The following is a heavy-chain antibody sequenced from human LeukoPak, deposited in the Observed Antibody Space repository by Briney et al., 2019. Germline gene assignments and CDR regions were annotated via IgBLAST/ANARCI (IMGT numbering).Heavy chain of an antibody. CDR1: GGSINIDY. V-gene: IGHV4-59*01. CDR3: ARAGEKSSWRFGEFHYYYYMDV. J-gene: IGHJ6*03. Sequence: SETLSLTCIVSGGSINIDYWSWIRQPPGKGLEGIGNIYYSGSTNYNPSLKSRVTISLDTSKNQFSLKLNSVTAADTAIYYCARAGEKSSWRFGEFHYYYYMDVWGKGTTVTISS. D-gene: IGHD3-10*01. CDR2: IYYSGST.